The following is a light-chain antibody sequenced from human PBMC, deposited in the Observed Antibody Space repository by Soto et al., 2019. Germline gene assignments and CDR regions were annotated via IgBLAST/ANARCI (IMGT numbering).Light chain of an antibody. J-gene: IGKJ4*01. CDR1: QGIRDF. V-gene: IGKV1-9*01. Sequence: DIQLTQSPSFLSASVGDRVTISCRASQGIRDFLAWYQQKPGKAPKLLIYAASTLQAGVPTRFSGFASGTEFTLTINNLQPEDSATYYCQQFNVYPLTFGGGTKVEIK. CDR2: AAS. CDR3: QQFNVYPLT.